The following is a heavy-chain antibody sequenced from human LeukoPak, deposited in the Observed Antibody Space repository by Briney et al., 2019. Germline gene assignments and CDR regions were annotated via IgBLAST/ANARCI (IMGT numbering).Heavy chain of an antibody. CDR1: GGTFSSYA. D-gene: IGHD2-2*01. CDR2: IIPIFGTA. Sequence: SVKVSCKAFGGTFSSYAISWVRQAPGQGLEWMGGIIPIFGTANYAQKFQGRVTITADESTSTAYMELSSLRSEDTAVYYCARTSVVPAAMFLYYFDYWGQGTLVTVSS. V-gene: IGHV1-69*13. J-gene: IGHJ4*02. CDR3: ARTSVVPAAMFLYYFDY.